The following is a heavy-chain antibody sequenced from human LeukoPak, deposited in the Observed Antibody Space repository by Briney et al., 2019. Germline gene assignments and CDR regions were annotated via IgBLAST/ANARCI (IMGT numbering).Heavy chain of an antibody. CDR3: ARDPYAPPSSDLQRFDS. V-gene: IGHV7-4-1*02. CDR2: ITTSTGNP. Sequence: GASVKVSCEASGYIFTNYAINWMRQAPGQGLEWMGWITTSTGNPTYAQGFTGRFVFSSDTSVSTAYLQISSLRAEDTAVYCCARDPYAPPSSDLQRFDSWGQGTLVTVSS. J-gene: IGHJ5*01. D-gene: IGHD6-19*01. CDR1: GYIFTNYA.